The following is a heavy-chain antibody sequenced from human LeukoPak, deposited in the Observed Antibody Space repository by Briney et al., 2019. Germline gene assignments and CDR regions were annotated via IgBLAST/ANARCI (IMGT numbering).Heavy chain of an antibody. D-gene: IGHD1-1*01. CDR2: ISGSGGST. CDR3: AKGDTNWTN. Sequence: GGSLRLSCTPSGFTFSSHAMSWVRQAPGKGLEWVSAISGSGGSTYYADSVKGRFTISRDNSKNTLCLQMNSLRAEDTAVYYCAKGDTNWTNWGQGTLVTVSS. V-gene: IGHV3-23*01. CDR1: GFTFSSHA. J-gene: IGHJ4*02.